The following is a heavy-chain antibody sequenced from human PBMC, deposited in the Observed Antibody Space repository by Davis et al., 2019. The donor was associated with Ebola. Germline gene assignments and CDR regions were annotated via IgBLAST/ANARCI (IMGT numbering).Heavy chain of an antibody. J-gene: IGHJ5*02. D-gene: IGHD1-26*01. CDR3: ARGVEWELKWFDP. CDR2: IRSKANSYAT. CDR1: GFTFSGSA. Sequence: GGSLRLSCAASGFTFSGSAMHWVRQASGKGLEWVGRIRSKANSYATAYAASVKGRFTISRDDSKNTAYLQMNSLKTEDTAVYYCARGVEWELKWFDPWGQGTLVTVSS. V-gene: IGHV3-73*01.